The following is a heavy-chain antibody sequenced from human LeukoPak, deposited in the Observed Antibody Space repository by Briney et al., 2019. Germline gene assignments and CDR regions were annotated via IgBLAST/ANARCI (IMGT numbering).Heavy chain of an antibody. CDR2: INPNSGGT. V-gene: IGHV1-2*02. J-gene: IGHJ5*02. Sequence: ASVKVSCKASGYTFTGYYMHWVRQAPGQGLEWMGWINPNSGGTNYAQTDQGRVTMTTDTSTSTAYMELRSLRSDDTAVYYCARGTNDYVFNWFDPWGQGTLVTVSS. CDR1: GYTFTGYY. D-gene: IGHD4-17*01. CDR3: ARGTNDYVFNWFDP.